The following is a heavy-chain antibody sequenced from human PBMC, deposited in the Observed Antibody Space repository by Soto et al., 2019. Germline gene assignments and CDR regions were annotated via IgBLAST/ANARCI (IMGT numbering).Heavy chain of an antibody. CDR3: ARGPGGPDGPGDY. D-gene: IGHD2-15*01. Sequence: QVQLVQSGAEVKKPGASVKVSCKASGYTFTSYAMHWVRQAPGQRLEWMGWINAGNGNTKYSQKSQGRVTXTXDXXASTAYMELSSLRSEDTAVYYCARGPGGPDGPGDYWGQGTLVTVSS. CDR2: INAGNGNT. V-gene: IGHV1-3*01. J-gene: IGHJ4*02. CDR1: GYTFTSYA.